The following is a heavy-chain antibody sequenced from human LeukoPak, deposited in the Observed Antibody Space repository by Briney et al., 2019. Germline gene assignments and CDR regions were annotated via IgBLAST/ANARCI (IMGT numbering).Heavy chain of an antibody. CDR2: IYSGGST. J-gene: IGHJ1*01. Sequence: GGSLRLSCAASGFTVSSNYMSWVRQAPGKGLEWVSVIYSGGSTYYADSVKGRFTISRDNSKNTLYLQMNSLRAEDTAVYYCARNGYYYDSSGYFLQHWGQGTLVTVSS. CDR3: ARNGYYYDSSGYFLQH. D-gene: IGHD3-22*01. CDR1: GFTVSSNY. V-gene: IGHV3-66*01.